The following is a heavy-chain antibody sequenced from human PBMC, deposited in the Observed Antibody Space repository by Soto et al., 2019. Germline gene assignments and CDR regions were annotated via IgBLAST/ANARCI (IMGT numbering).Heavy chain of an antibody. CDR1: GFTFSSYS. CDR3: AKGPAGSMSYYFDY. J-gene: IGHJ4*02. CDR2: ITHTGGSP. Sequence: EVQLVESGGGLVQPGGSLRLSCAASGFTFSSYSMNWVRQAPGKGLEWISSITHTGGSPYYADSVKGRFTISRDNSKNTLFLHMSTLGDEDSAMYYCAKGPAGSMSYYFDYWGQGTLVTVSS. V-gene: IGHV3-23*04.